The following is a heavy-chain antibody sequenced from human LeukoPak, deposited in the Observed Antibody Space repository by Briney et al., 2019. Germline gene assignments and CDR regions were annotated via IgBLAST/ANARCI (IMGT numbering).Heavy chain of an antibody. J-gene: IGHJ4*02. V-gene: IGHV4-39*07. CDR3: ARASSGWYPRPWDY. Sequence: SETLSLTCTVSDGPISSSTYYWGWIRQPPGKGRGWSGSIYDSESTYYNPSLKSRVTLSVDTSKNQFSRKLSSVTAADTAVYYCARASSGWYPRPWDYWGQGTLVTVSS. D-gene: IGHD6-19*01. CDR2: IYDSEST. CDR1: DGPISSSTYY.